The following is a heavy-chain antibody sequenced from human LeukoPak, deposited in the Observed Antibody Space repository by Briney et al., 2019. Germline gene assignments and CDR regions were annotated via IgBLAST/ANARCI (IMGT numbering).Heavy chain of an antibody. CDR3: ARLSEGYCSSTSCYWNAFDI. CDR1: GYTFTSYA. V-gene: IGHV7-4-1*02. D-gene: IGHD2-2*01. Sequence: GASVKVSCKASGYTFTSYAMNWVRQAPGQGLEWMGWINTNTGNPTYAQGFTGRFVFSLDTSVSTAYLQISSLKAEDTAVYYCARLSEGYCSSTSCYWNAFDIWGQGTMVTVSS. CDR2: INTNTGNP. J-gene: IGHJ3*02.